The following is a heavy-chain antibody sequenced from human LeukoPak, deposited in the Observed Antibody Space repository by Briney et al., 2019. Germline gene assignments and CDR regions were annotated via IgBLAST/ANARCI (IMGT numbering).Heavy chain of an antibody. D-gene: IGHD2-15*01. CDR3: ARAAPRDYSGGRWFFDWFDP. CDR1: GYNFSGYY. J-gene: IGHJ5*02. V-gene: IGHV1-2*02. CDR2: INPNSGGT. Sequence: ASVKVACKASGYNFSGYYMHWMRQATGQGLDWVGWINPNSGGTNYAQMFQGRVTMTGDTSISTVYMELNRLRSDGTAVYYWARAAPRDYSGGRWFFDWFDPWGQGTLVTVFS.